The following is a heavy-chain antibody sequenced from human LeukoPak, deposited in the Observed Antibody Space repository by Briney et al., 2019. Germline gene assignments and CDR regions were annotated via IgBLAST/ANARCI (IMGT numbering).Heavy chain of an antibody. V-gene: IGHV4-59*12. D-gene: IGHD3-16*01. J-gene: IGHJ3*01. Sequence: PSETLSLTCTVSGVSINTYYWSWIRQPAGKGLEWIGNIHYSGSTKYNSSLKSRVTISVDTSNNQFSLRETSVTAADTAVYYCARLGALHDAFDVWGQGTLVTVSS. CDR1: GVSINTYY. CDR2: IHYSGST. CDR3: ARLGALHDAFDV.